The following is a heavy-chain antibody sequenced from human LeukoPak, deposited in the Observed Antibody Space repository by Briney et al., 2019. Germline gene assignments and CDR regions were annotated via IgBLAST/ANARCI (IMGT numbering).Heavy chain of an antibody. J-gene: IGHJ4*02. D-gene: IGHD3-22*01. CDR3: ARGGNYYDSSGYYYELSY. Sequence: SQTLSLTCAISGDSVSSNSAAWNWIRQSPSRGLEWLGRTYYRPKWYNDYAVSVKSRIIINADTSKNQFSLQLNSVTPEDTAVYYCARGGNYYDSSGYYYELSYWGQGTLVTVSS. V-gene: IGHV6-1*01. CDR1: GDSVSSNSAA. CDR2: TYYRPKWYN.